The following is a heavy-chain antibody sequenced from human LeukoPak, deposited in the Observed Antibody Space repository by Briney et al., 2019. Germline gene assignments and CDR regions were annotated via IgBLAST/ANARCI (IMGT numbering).Heavy chain of an antibody. CDR2: IRSKSNTYAT. CDR1: GITFSNYA. D-gene: IGHD3-22*01. V-gene: IGHV3-73*01. J-gene: IGHJ4*02. CDR3: SRPDDTSGLNY. Sequence: PGGSLRLSCAASGITFSNYAMHWVRQASGKGLEWVGRIRSKSNTYATAYAASVKGRFTISRDDSKNTAYLQMNSLKSEDTAVYYCSRPDDTSGLNYWGQGTLVTVSS.